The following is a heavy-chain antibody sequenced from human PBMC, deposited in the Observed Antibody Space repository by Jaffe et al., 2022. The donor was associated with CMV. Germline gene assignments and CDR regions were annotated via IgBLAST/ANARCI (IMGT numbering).Heavy chain of an antibody. D-gene: IGHD6-19*01. CDR2: IKQDGSEK. CDR1: GFTFSSYW. CDR3: ARDHSGWSINFDY. Sequence: EVQLVESGGGLVQPGGSLRLSCAASGFTFSSYWMSWVRQAPGKGLEWVANIKQDGSEKYYVDSVKGRFTISRDNAKNSLYLQMNSLRAEDTAVYYCARDHSGWSINFDYWGQGTLVTVSS. J-gene: IGHJ4*02. V-gene: IGHV3-7*01.